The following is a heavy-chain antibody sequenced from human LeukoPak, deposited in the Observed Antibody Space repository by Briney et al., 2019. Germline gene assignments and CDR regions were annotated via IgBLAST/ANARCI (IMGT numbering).Heavy chain of an antibody. CDR2: IIPIFGTA. D-gene: IGHD3-3*01. Sequence: GASVKVSCKASGGTFSSYAISWVRQAPGQGLEWMGGIIPIFGTANYAQKFQGGVTITADESTSTAYMELSSLRSEDTAVYYCASSPYYDFWSGIPGYFDYWGQGTLVTVSS. CDR3: ASSPYYDFWSGIPGYFDY. J-gene: IGHJ4*02. V-gene: IGHV1-69*13. CDR1: GGTFSSYA.